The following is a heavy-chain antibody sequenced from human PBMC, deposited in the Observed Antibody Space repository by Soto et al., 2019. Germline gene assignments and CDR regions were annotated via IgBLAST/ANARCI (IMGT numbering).Heavy chain of an antibody. CDR1: GGPMFSHY. J-gene: IGHJ3*02. D-gene: IGHD1-26*01. V-gene: IGHV4-59*11. CDR2: IYYSGTT. Sequence: QVQLQESXPRXXXXXXXLSLTCNVSGGPMFSHYWGWVRQPPGKGLEWIGYIYYSGTTKYSPSLRSRVTISVDMSKDQFSLKLNSVTAADTAVYYCARGHGYGGSTFDIWGQGSMVTVSS. CDR3: ARGHGYGGSTFDI.